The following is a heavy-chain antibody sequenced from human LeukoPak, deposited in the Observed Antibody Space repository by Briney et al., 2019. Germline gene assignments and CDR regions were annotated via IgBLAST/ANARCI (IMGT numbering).Heavy chain of an antibody. D-gene: IGHD3-16*01. CDR2: IYPGDSDI. CDR1: GYNFTIYW. J-gene: IGHJ4*02. Sequence: GESLKISCTGSGYNFTIYWIGWVRQMPGKGLEWMGTIYPGDSDIRYSPSFRGQVTISVDKSIITAYLQWSSLKASDTAMYYCARRRGGGIDDYWGQGTLVTVSS. CDR3: ARRRGGGIDDY. V-gene: IGHV5-51*01.